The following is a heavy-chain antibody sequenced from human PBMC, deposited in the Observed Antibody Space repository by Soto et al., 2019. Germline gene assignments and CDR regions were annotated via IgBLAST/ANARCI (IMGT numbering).Heavy chain of an antibody. D-gene: IGHD2-2*01. CDR3: ARDGNGVGVLAAIYFHC. CDR1: GFTFSSYG. CDR2: IWYDGSNK. J-gene: IGHJ4*02. V-gene: IGHV3-33*01. Sequence: SLGRSCQADGFTFSSYGLHWVRQAPGKGLEWVAVIWYDGSNKYYAGSVKGRFTISRDNSKNTLYLQMSSLRAEDTAVYYCARDGNGVGVLAAIYFHCWGQG.